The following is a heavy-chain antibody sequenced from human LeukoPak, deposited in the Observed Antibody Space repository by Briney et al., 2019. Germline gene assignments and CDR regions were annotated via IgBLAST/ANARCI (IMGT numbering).Heavy chain of an antibody. Sequence: GASVKVSCKASGYTFTSYYMHWVRQAPGQGLEWMGIINPSGGSTSYAQKFQGRVTMTRDMSTSTVYMELSSLRSEDTAVYYCAREMVTTNYYMDVWGKGTTVTVSS. J-gene: IGHJ6*03. D-gene: IGHD4-17*01. V-gene: IGHV1-46*01. CDR2: INPSGGST. CDR3: AREMVTTNYYMDV. CDR1: GYTFTSYY.